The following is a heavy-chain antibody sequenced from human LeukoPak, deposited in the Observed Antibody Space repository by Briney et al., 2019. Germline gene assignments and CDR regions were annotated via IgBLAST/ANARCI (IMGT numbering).Heavy chain of an antibody. V-gene: IGHV3-49*03. J-gene: IGHJ4*02. Sequence: PGRSLRLSCTASGFTFGDYAMSWFRQAPGKGLEWVGFIRSKAYGGTTEYAASVKGRFTISGDDSKSIAYLQMNSLKTEDTAVYYCTRRYGRYFDWLYYFDYWGQGTLVTVSS. CDR2: IRSKAYGGTT. CDR3: TRRYGRYFDWLYYFDY. CDR1: GFTFGDYA. D-gene: IGHD3-9*01.